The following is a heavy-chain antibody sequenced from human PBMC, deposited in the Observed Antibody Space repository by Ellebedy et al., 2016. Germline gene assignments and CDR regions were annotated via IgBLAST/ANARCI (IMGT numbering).Heavy chain of an antibody. D-gene: IGHD3-22*01. CDR2: IYHSGST. V-gene: IGHV4-38-2*02. Sequence: SETLSLTCTVSGYSISSGYYWGWIRQPPGKGLEWIGSIYHSGSTYYNPSLKSRVTISVDTSKNQFSLKLSSVTAADTAVYYCARHSSDSSGYGYWYFDLWGRGTLVTVSS. J-gene: IGHJ2*01. CDR1: GYSISSGYY. CDR3: ARHSSDSSGYGYWYFDL.